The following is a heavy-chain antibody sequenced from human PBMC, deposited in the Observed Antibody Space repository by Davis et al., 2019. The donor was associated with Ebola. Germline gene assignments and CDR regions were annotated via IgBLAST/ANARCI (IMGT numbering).Heavy chain of an antibody. CDR2: INPHNGNT. J-gene: IGHJ4*02. V-gene: IGHV1-18*01. CDR3: AGLGGGGATDFDS. Sequence: AASVRVSCKASGYTFTSYDINWVRQATGQGLEWMGWINPHNGNTNYAQNVQGRVTMTTDTSTSTAYMEVGSLRSDDTAVYYWAGLGGGGATDFDSWGQGTLVTVSS. CDR1: GYTFTSYD. D-gene: IGHD1-26*01.